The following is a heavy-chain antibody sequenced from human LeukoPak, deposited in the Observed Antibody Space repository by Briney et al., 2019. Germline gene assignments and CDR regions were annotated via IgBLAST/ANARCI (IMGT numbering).Heavy chain of an antibody. D-gene: IGHD6-6*01. V-gene: IGHV4-59*01. Sequence: PSETLSLTCTVSGGSIGTYYWSWIRQPPGKGLEWIGYIYNSESTNYNPSLKSRVTISMDTPKNQFSLRLSSVTAADTAVYYCARDVYSSSPNWGQGTLVTVSS. CDR1: GGSIGTYY. CDR2: IYNSEST. CDR3: ARDVYSSSPN. J-gene: IGHJ4*02.